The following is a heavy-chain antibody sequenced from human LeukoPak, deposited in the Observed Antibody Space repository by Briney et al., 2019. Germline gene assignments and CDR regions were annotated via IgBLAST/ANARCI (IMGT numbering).Heavy chain of an antibody. CDR3: AKAVSASCYMAIDS. D-gene: IGHD2-2*02. V-gene: IGHV3-23*01. CDR1: GPSFTNYA. Sequence: GGSLSLSCAAFGPSFTNYAMDCVRPPPGKWLEWVAAISGSGDGAIYTSSVKGRFTISRDNSKKTLYLQMKSLRAEDTALYYCAKAVSASCYMAIDSWGQGTLVTVSS. CDR2: ISGSGDGA. J-gene: IGHJ4*02.